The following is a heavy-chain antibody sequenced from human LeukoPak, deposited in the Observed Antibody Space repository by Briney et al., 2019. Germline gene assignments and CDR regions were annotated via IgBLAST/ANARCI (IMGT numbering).Heavy chain of an antibody. CDR3: ARGVLREQQLGLDY. Sequence: SVKVSCKASGGTFSSYAISWVRQAPGQGREWMGGIIPIFGTANYAQKFQGRVTITRDTSASTAYMELSSLTSEDTAVYYCARGVLREQQLGLDYWGQGTLVTVSS. J-gene: IGHJ4*02. CDR2: IIPIFGTA. V-gene: IGHV1-69*05. CDR1: GGTFSSYA. D-gene: IGHD6-13*01.